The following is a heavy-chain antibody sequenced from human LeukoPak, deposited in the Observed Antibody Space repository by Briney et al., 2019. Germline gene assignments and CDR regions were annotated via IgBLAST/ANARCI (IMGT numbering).Heavy chain of an antibody. D-gene: IGHD3-22*01. CDR1: GGSFSGYY. Sequence: PSETLSLTCAVYGGSFSGYYWSWIRQPPGRGLEWIGDINHSGSTNYNPSLKSRVTISVDTSKNQFSLKLSSVTAADTAVYYCARHNHNYYDSSGYPYWGQGTLVTVSS. CDR3: ARHNHNYYDSSGYPY. V-gene: IGHV4-34*01. J-gene: IGHJ4*02. CDR2: INHSGST.